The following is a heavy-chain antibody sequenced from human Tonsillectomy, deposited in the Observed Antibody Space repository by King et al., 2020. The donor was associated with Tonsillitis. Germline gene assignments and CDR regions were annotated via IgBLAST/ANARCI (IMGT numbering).Heavy chain of an antibody. CDR3: TSTVDDAFDL. D-gene: IGHD4-17*01. CDR2: INRDGIST. V-gene: IGHV3-74*01. J-gene: IGHJ3*01. Sequence: VQLVQSGGGLVQPGGSLRLSCAASGFTFSSYWMHWVRQAPGKGLVWVSRINRDGISTNYADAVKGRFTISRDNAKNTLYLQMNSLRAEDTAVYYCTSTVDDAFDLWGQGTMVTVSS. CDR1: GFTFSSYW.